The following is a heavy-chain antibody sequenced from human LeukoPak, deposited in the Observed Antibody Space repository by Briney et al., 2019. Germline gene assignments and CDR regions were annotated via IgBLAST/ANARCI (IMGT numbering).Heavy chain of an antibody. V-gene: IGHV3-53*01. Sequence: PGGSLRLSCAASGFTVSSNYMSWVRQAPGKGLEWVSVIYSGGSTYYADSVKGRFTISRDNSKNTLYLQMNSLRAEDTAVYYCAKIRSSSGLWFDPWGQGTLVTGSS. CDR2: IYSGGST. D-gene: IGHD6-13*01. CDR1: GFTVSSNY. J-gene: IGHJ5*02. CDR3: AKIRSSSGLWFDP.